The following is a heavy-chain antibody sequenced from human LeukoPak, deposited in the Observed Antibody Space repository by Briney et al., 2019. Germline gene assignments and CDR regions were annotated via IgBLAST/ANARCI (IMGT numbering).Heavy chain of an antibody. CDR2: INSDGSST. CDR1: GFTFSSYW. CDR3: ARDSSSWYVGPFDP. D-gene: IGHD6-13*01. V-gene: IGHV3-74*01. J-gene: IGHJ5*02. Sequence: GGALRLSCAASGFTFSSYWMHWVGHAPGKGGVGVSRINSDGSSTNYADSVKGRFTISRDNAKNTLYLQMNSLRAEDTAVYYCARDSSSWYVGPFDPWGQGTLVTVSS.